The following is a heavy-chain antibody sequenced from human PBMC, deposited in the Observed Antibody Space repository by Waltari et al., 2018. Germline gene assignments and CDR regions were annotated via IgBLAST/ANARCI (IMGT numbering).Heavy chain of an antibody. CDR2: VHHSGKP. D-gene: IGHD2-15*01. Sequence: QVQLQESGPGLVEPSGTLSLTCPVSGDSVSNHYCWSWVRQPPGKGLEWIGQVHHSGKPNYNPSFESRVTMSRDTANNEISLKLTSATAADTAVYYCASDRGRGLYLDSWGPGTLVTVSP. V-gene: IGHV4-4*02. J-gene: IGHJ4*02. CDR1: GDSVSNHYC. CDR3: ASDRGRGLYLDS.